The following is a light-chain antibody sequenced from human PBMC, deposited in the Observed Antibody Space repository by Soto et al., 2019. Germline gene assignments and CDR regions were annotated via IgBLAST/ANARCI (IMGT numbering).Light chain of an antibody. V-gene: IGKV3-20*01. CDR2: GAS. J-gene: IGKJ2*01. CDR3: QQYGNSPPYT. CDR1: QSVSSSS. Sequence: EIVLTQSPGTQSLSPGERATLSCRASQSVSSSSLAWYQQKPGQAPRLLIYGASSRATGIPDRFSGSGCGTDFTLTVSRLEPEDFVVYYCQQYGNSPPYTFGQGTKLEI.